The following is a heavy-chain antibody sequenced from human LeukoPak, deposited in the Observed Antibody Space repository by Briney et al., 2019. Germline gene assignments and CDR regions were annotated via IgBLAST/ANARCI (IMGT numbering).Heavy chain of an antibody. V-gene: IGHV3-21*01. CDR2: ISSSSSYI. CDR1: GFTFSSYS. J-gene: IGHJ6*04. D-gene: IGHD2-15*01. CDR3: ARLLAAPNYYYGMDV. Sequence: GGSLRLSCAASGFTFSSYSMNWVRQAPGKGLEWVSSISSSSSYIYYADSVKGRFTISRDNAKNSLYLQMNSLRAEDTAVCYCARLLAAPNYYYGMDVWGKGTTVTVSS.